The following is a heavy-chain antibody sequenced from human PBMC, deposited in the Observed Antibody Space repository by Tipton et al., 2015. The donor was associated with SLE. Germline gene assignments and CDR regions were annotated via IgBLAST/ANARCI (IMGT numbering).Heavy chain of an antibody. D-gene: IGHD2-21*01. V-gene: IGHV4-34*01. Sequence: TLSLTCAVYGGSLSGYHWSWIRQPPGKGLEWIGEINHIGSSNYNPSLNSRVIMSVDTSKNEFSLQLSSVTAADTAVYFCARAKSAMGSYDTWGQGAQVTVSS. J-gene: IGHJ5*02. CDR2: INHIGSS. CDR3: ARAKSAMGSYDT. CDR1: GGSLSGYH.